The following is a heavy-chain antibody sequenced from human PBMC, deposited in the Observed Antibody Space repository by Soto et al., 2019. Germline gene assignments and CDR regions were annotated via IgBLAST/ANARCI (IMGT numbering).Heavy chain of an antibody. V-gene: IGHV4-34*01. Sequence: QVQLQQWGAGLLKPSETLSLTCAVYGGSFSGYYWSWIRQPPGKGLEWIGEINHSGSTNYNPSLKRRVTISVDTSKNHFSLKLSSVTAADTAVYYCARGEGTGTFDYWGQGTLVTVSS. CDR3: ARGEGTGTFDY. CDR2: INHSGST. CDR1: GGSFSGYY. D-gene: IGHD1-1*01. J-gene: IGHJ4*02.